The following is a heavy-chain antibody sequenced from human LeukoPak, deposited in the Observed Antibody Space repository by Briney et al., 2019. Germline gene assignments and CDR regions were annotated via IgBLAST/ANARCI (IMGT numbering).Heavy chain of an antibody. CDR1: GGSISSGGYY. Sequence: SETLSLTCTVSGGSISSGGYYWSWIRQHPGKGLEWIGYIYYSGSTYYNPSLKSRVTISVDTSKNQFSLKLSSMTAADTAVYYCARAAWNNWFDPWGQGTLVTVSS. CDR3: ARAAWNNWFDP. V-gene: IGHV4-31*03. D-gene: IGHD1-1*01. J-gene: IGHJ5*02. CDR2: IYYSGST.